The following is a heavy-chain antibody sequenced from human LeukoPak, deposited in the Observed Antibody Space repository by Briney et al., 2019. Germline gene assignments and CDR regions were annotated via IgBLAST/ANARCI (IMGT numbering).Heavy chain of an antibody. CDR3: ARGLWPRDY. CDR2: INHSGST. J-gene: IGHJ4*02. Sequence: SETLSLTCAVYGGPFSGYYWSWIRQPPGKGLEWIGEINHSGSTNYNPSLKSRVTISVDTSKNQFSLKLSSVTAADTAVYYCARGLWPRDYWGQGTLVTVSS. D-gene: IGHD3-10*01. V-gene: IGHV4-34*01. CDR1: GGPFSGYY.